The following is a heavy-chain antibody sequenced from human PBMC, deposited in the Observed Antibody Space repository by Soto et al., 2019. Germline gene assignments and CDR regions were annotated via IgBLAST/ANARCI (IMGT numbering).Heavy chain of an antibody. J-gene: IGHJ4*02. CDR1: GNSISSGSY. CDR3: ARDGEDIVVVPAN. CDR2: TDHSGNA. Sequence: PSETLSLTCDVSGNSISSGSYWGWIRQPPGKGLEWIGTTDHSGNAYYNPSLKSRVTISIDPSKNQFSLKLSSVTAADTAVYYCARDGEDIVVVPANWGQGTLVTVSS. V-gene: IGHV4-38-2*02. D-gene: IGHD2-2*01.